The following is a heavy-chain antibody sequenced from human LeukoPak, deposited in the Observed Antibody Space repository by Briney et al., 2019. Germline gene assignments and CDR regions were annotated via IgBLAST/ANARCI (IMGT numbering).Heavy chain of an antibody. D-gene: IGHD3-22*01. Sequence: ASVKVSCKASGYTFTGYYMHWVRQAPGQGLEWMGWINPNSGGTNYAQKFQGRVTMTRDTSISTAYMELSRLRSDDTAVYYCATVRVDYYGSSGYFNWFDPWGQGTLVTVSS. CDR3: ATVRVDYYGSSGYFNWFDP. CDR1: GYTFTGYY. J-gene: IGHJ5*02. V-gene: IGHV1-2*02. CDR2: INPNSGGT.